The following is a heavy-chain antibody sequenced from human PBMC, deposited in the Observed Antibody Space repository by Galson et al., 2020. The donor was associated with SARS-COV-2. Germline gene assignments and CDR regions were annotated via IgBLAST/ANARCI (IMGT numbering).Heavy chain of an antibody. V-gene: IGHV4-39*01. J-gene: IGHJ4*02. D-gene: IGHD3-10*01. CDR2: IYYSGNT. Sequence: SETLSLTCTVSGGSISSGGYYWSWIRQHPGKGLEWIGSIYYSGNTYYNPSLKSRVTIFVDMSKNQFSLKLSSVTAADTAVYYCARRYITMVRGVITSYFDYWCQGTLVTVSS. CDR1: GGSISSGGYY. CDR3: ARRYITMVRGVITSYFDY.